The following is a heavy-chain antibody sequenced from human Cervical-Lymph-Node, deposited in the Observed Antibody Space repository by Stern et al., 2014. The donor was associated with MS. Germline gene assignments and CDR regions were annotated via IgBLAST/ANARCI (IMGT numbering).Heavy chain of an antibody. V-gene: IGHV1-2*02. CDR3: ARGTVATISGY. CDR2: INPNLGGK. J-gene: IGHJ4*02. Sequence: EQLAQSGAEVKKPGASVKVSCKASGYTFTGYYMHWVRQAPGQGLEWMVWINPNLGGKNYAQKFQGRVTMTRDTSISTAYMELSSLRPDDTAVYYCARGTVATISGYWGQGTLVTVPS. CDR1: GYTFTGYY. D-gene: IGHD5-12*01.